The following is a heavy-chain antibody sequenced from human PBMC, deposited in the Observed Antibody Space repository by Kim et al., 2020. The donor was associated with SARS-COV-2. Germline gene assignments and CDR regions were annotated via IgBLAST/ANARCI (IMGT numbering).Heavy chain of an antibody. CDR3: ARGIVVVPAAIDGNYFDY. V-gene: IGHV1-46*01. D-gene: IGHD2-2*02. CDR1: GYTFTSYY. Sequence: ASVKVSCKASGYTFTSYYMHWVRQAPGQGLEWMGIINPSGGSTSYAQKFQGRVTMTRDTSTSTVYMELSSLRSEDTAVYYCARGIVVVPAAIDGNYFDYWGQGTLVTVSS. CDR2: INPSGGST. J-gene: IGHJ4*02.